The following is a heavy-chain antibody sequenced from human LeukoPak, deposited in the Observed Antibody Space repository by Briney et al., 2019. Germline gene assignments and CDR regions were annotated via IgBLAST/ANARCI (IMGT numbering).Heavy chain of an antibody. CDR1: GFTVSSNF. Sequence: GGSLRLSCAASGFTVSSNFMSWVRQAPGKGLEWVAFIRYDGSNKYYADSVKGRSTISRDNFKNTLYLEMNSLRADDTAGYYFSKVAGEWELLEHDWFDAWGQGTLVALSS. D-gene: IGHD1-26*01. CDR3: SKVAGEWELLEHDWFDA. J-gene: IGHJ5*02. CDR2: IRYDGSNK. V-gene: IGHV3-30*02.